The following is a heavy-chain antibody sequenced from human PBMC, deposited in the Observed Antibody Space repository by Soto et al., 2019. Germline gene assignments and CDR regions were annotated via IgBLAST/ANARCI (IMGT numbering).Heavy chain of an antibody. D-gene: IGHD3-16*01. CDR3: ARETYGAYVGYFDP. CDR1: GDTISTGGYT. Sequence: QLQLQESGSRLVKSSETLSLTCDVSGDTISTGGYTWAWIRQPPGKAMEWMGHTYHSGNPYYNPAPKRRVIISVDRSTNQFSLKVRSVTAADTAVYYCARETYGAYVGYFDPWGQGIQVTVSS. CDR2: TYHSGNP. V-gene: IGHV4-30-2*01. J-gene: IGHJ5*02.